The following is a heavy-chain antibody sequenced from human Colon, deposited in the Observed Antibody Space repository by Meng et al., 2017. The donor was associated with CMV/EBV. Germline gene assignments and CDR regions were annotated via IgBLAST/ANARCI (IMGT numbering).Heavy chain of an antibody. D-gene: IGHD3-10*01. CDR1: GYTFTAYE. CDR3: AGNGGGLDV. V-gene: IGHV1-2*02. J-gene: IGHJ6*02. CDR2: INPNSGAT. Sequence: ASVNVSCKASGYTFTAYEIYWARQAPGQGLEWVAWINPNSGATNSAQNFQGRVTMTRDTSISTAYMELNSLKSDDTAVYYCAGNGGGLDVWGQGTTVTVSS.